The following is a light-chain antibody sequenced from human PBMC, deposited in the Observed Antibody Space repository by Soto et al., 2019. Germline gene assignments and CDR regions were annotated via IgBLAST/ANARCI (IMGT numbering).Light chain of an antibody. CDR1: SSDVGGYNS. Sequence: QSALTQPASVSGSPGQSITISCTGPSSDVGGYNSVSWYQQHPGKAPKLMIYDVTNRPSGVSDRFSGSKSGNTASLTISGLQAEDEADYYCSSYTSNSIVVFGGGTKLTVL. V-gene: IGLV2-14*03. CDR3: SSYTSNSIVV. CDR2: DVT. J-gene: IGLJ2*01.